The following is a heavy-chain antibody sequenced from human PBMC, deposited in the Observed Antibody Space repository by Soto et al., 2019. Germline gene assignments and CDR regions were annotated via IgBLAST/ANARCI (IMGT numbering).Heavy chain of an antibody. J-gene: IGHJ5*02. D-gene: IGHD3-22*01. V-gene: IGHV4-59*01. CDR3: ATNGYNYPNWFDP. Sequence: SETLSLTCTVSGGSISSYYWSWIRQPPGKGLEWIGYIYYSGSTNYNPSLKSRVTISLDTSKNQFSLKLTSVTSADTAIYYCATNGYNYPNWFDPWGQGTLVTVSS. CDR1: GGSISSYY. CDR2: IYYSGST.